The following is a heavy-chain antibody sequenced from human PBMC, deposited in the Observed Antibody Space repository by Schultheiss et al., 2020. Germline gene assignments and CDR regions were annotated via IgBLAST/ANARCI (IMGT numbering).Heavy chain of an antibody. CDR1: GGSISSSSYY. D-gene: IGHD3-22*01. CDR2: IYYSGST. V-gene: IGHV4-39*01. Sequence: SETLSLTCTVSGGSISSSSYYWGWIRQPPGKGLEWIGSIYYSGSTYYNPSLKSRVTISVDTSKNQFSLKLSSVTAADTAVYYCARHTPPPNYYDSSGFRSSAFDIWGKETMVTVSS. J-gene: IGHJ3*02. CDR3: ARHTPPPNYYDSSGFRSSAFDI.